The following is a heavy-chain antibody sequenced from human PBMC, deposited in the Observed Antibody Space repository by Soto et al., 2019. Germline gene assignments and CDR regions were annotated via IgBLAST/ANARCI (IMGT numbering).Heavy chain of an antibody. J-gene: IGHJ3*02. CDR3: VISGGSCFWNGGDVNDPFDI. V-gene: IGHV3-23*01. Sequence: EVQLLESGGGLVQPGGSLRLSCAASGFTFSSYAMSWVRQAPGKGLEWVSAISGSGGSTYYADSVKGRFTISRDNSKNSLYLQMNSLRAEDTAVYYCVISGGSCFWNGGDVNDPFDIWCQGTMVTVSS. CDR1: GFTFSSYA. D-gene: IGHD2-15*01. CDR2: ISGSGGST.